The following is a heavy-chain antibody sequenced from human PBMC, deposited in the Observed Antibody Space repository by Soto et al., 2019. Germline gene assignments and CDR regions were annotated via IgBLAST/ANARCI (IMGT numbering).Heavy chain of an antibody. Sequence: PSETLSLTCTVSGGSISSGGYYWSWIRQHPGKGLEWIGYIYYSGSTYYNPSLKSRVTISVDTSKNQFSLKLSSVTAADTAVYYCGGAIDSSSWRYFDYWGQGTLVTVSS. D-gene: IGHD6-13*01. CDR3: GGAIDSSSWRYFDY. J-gene: IGHJ4*02. V-gene: IGHV4-31*03. CDR2: IYYSGST. CDR1: GGSISSGGYY.